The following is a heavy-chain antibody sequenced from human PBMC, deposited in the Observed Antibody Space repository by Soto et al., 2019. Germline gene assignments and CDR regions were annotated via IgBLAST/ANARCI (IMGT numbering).Heavy chain of an antibody. Sequence: EVQLVESGGGLVKPGGSLRLSCAASGFTFSNAWMNWVRQAPGKGLEWVGRIKSKTDGGTTDYAAPVKGRFTISRDDSKNTLYLQMNRLKTEDTAVYYCTTEMATISLPGSYYYYGMDVWGQGTTVTVSS. D-gene: IGHD5-12*01. J-gene: IGHJ6*02. V-gene: IGHV3-15*07. CDR2: IKSKTDGGTT. CDR1: GFTFSNAW. CDR3: TTEMATISLPGSYYYYGMDV.